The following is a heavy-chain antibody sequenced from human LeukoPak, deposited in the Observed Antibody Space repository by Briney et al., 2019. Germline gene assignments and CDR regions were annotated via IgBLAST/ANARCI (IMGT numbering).Heavy chain of an antibody. CDR1: GLTFTSYA. V-gene: IGHV1-8*01. CDR2: ITPNIGTT. CDR3: ARFVYYYDSSGYFSLGTYYFDF. Sequence: ASVKVSCQASGLTFTSYATNWVRQATGQGNDWMGWITPNIGTTSYAQEFPGRVTMTPDTSTSTAPMTLSSPTSDDTALYYIARFVYYYDSSGYFSLGTYYFDFWGQGTLVTVSS. D-gene: IGHD3-22*01. J-gene: IGHJ4*02.